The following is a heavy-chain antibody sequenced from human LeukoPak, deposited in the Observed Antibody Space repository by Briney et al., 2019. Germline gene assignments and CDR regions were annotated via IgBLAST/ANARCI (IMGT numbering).Heavy chain of an antibody. Sequence: GGSLRLSCAASGFTVSSNYMSWVRQAPGKGLEWVSVIYSGGSTYYADSVKGRFTISRDNSKNTLYLQMNSLRAEDTAVYYCTRWEVGATHPFDYWGQGTLVTVSS. V-gene: IGHV3-66*01. D-gene: IGHD1-26*01. CDR1: GFTVSSNY. CDR3: TRWEVGATHPFDY. CDR2: IYSGGST. J-gene: IGHJ4*02.